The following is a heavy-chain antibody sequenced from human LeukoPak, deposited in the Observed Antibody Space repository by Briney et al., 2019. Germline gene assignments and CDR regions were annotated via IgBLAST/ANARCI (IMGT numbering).Heavy chain of an antibody. CDR2: IIPIFGTA. D-gene: IGHD2-15*01. J-gene: IGHJ4*02. CDR3: AAGFGRRPLAYDY. V-gene: IGHV1-69*13. Sequence: ASVKVSCKASGGTFSSYAISWVRQAPGQGLEWMGGIIPIFGTANYAQKFQGRVTITADESASTAYMELSSLRSEDTAVYYCAAGFGRRPLAYDYWGQGTLVTVSS. CDR1: GGTFSSYA.